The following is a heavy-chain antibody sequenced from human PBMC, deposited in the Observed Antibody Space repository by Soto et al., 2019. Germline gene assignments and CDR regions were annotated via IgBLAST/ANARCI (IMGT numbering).Heavy chain of an antibody. Sequence: QVQLQQWGAGLLKPSETLSLTCAVYGGSFSGYYWSWIRQPPGKGLGWIGEINHSGSTNYNPSLKSRVTISVDTSKNQFSLKLSSVTAADTAVYYCARIDYGDASGYYYGMDVWGQGTTVTVSS. V-gene: IGHV4-34*01. CDR2: INHSGST. J-gene: IGHJ6*02. CDR1: GGSFSGYY. CDR3: ARIDYGDASGYYYGMDV. D-gene: IGHD4-17*01.